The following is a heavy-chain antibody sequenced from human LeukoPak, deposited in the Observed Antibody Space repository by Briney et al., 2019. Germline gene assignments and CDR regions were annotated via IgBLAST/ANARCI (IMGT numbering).Heavy chain of an antibody. CDR3: ARDPPAVAANTYG. D-gene: IGHD6-6*01. J-gene: IGHJ4*02. CDR2: IYSGGST. V-gene: IGHV3-66*01. CDR1: GVTLSNNY. Sequence: GGSLRLSCAASGVTLSNNYMNWVPQAPGKGLEWVSLIYSGGSTYYADSVKGRFTISRDNSKNTLYLQMNSLRAEDTAVYYCARDPPAVAANTYGWGQGTLVTVSS.